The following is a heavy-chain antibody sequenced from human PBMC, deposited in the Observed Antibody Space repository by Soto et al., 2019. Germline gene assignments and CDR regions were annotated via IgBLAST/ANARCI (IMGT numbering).Heavy chain of an antibody. CDR1: GYSISSSNW. D-gene: IGHD1-26*01. CDR2: IYYSGTT. CDR3: ARREIQGPIDY. J-gene: IGHJ4*02. V-gene: IGHV4-28*01. Sequence: QVQLQESGPGLVKPSDTLSLTCAVSGYSISSSNWWGWIRQPPGKGLEWIGYIYYSGTTYDNPSLKSRVLMSVDTSKNQFSLKLTSVTAVDPAVYYCARREIQGPIDYWGQGTLVTVSS.